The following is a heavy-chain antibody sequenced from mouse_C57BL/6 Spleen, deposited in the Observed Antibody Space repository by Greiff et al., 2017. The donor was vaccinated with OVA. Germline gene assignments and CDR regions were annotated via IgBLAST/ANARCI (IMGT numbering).Heavy chain of an antibody. J-gene: IGHJ2*01. CDR3: ARSPIYYYGSSYDYFDY. Sequence: QVQLQQPGAELVKPGASVKLSCKASGYTFTSYWMHWVKQRPGQGLEWIGMIHPNSGSTNYNEKFKSKATLTVAKSSSTAYMQLSSLTSEGSAVYYCARSPIYYYGSSYDYFDYWGQGTTLTVSS. D-gene: IGHD1-1*01. V-gene: IGHV1-64*01. CDR2: IHPNSGST. CDR1: GYTFTSYW.